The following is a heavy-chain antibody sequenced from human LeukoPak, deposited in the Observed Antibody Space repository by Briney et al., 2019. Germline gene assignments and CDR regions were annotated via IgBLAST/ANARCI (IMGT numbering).Heavy chain of an antibody. Sequence: ASVKVSCKASGYTFTSYDINWVRQATGQGLEWMGWMNPNSGNTGYAQKFQGRVTITRNTSISTAYMELSSLRSEDTAVYYCARQLIDNWFDPWGQGTLVTVSS. CDR2: MNPNSGNT. CDR3: ARQLIDNWFDP. V-gene: IGHV1-8*03. CDR1: GYTFTSYD. D-gene: IGHD1-1*01. J-gene: IGHJ5*02.